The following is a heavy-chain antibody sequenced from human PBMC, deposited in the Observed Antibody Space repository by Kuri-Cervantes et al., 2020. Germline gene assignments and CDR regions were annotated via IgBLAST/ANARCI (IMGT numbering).Heavy chain of an antibody. D-gene: IGHD2-15*01. Sequence: GGSLRLSCAASGFTFSSYAMHWVRQAPGKGLEYVSAISSNGGSTYYADSVKGRFTISRDNSKNTLYLQMNSLRAEDTAVYYCARELVAATRGTSDYWGQGTLVTVSS. J-gene: IGHJ4*02. CDR3: ARELVAATRGTSDY. V-gene: IGHV3-64*02. CDR1: GFTFSSYA. CDR2: ISSNGGST.